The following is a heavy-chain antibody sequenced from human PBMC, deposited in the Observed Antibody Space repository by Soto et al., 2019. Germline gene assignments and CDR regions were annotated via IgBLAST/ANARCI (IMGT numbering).Heavy chain of an antibody. V-gene: IGHV1-69*08. D-gene: IGHD2-15*01. CDR2: IIPIPGIA. CDR3: AREEYCSGCSCYPY. J-gene: IGHJ4*02. Sequence: QDQLVQSGAEVKKPGSSVKVSCKASGGTFSSYTISWVRQAPGQGLEWTGRIIPIPGIAYYAQKFQGRVTITAHKSTGTACMELSSLRSEDTAVYYCAREEYCSGCSCYPYWGQGTLFTVSS. CDR1: GGTFSSYT.